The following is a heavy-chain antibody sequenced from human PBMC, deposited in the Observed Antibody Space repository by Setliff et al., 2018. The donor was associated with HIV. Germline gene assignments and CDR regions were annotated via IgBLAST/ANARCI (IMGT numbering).Heavy chain of an antibody. J-gene: IGHJ4*02. CDR2: IFYSGTT. Sequence: PSETLSLSCTVSEGYITGYYWTWIRQPPGRGLEWIGYIFYSGTTKLNPSLKSRADISFDSSNNQFSLKMTSVTAADTAVYFCARFNALLGSSTYYDYWGPGLLVTVSS. D-gene: IGHD3-22*01. CDR1: EGYITGYY. V-gene: IGHV4-59*01. CDR3: ARFNALLGSSTYYDY.